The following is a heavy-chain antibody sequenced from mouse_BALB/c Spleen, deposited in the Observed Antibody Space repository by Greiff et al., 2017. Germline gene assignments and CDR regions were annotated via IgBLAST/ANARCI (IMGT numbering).Heavy chain of an antibody. D-gene: IGHD1-1*01. Sequence: VQLKQSGAELVKPGASVKLSCTASGFNIKDTYMHWVKQRPEQGLEWIGRIDPANGNTKYDPKFQGKATITADTSSNTAYLQLSSLTSEDTAVYYCARSLYYYGSDYFDYWGQGTTLTVSS. CDR2: IDPANGNT. V-gene: IGHV14-3*02. CDR1: GFNIKDTY. CDR3: ARSLYYYGSDYFDY. J-gene: IGHJ2*01.